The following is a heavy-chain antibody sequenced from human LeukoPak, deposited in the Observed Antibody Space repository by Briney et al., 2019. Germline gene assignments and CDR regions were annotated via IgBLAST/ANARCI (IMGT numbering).Heavy chain of an antibody. CDR2: ISAYNGNT. CDR1: GYTFTAYY. D-gene: IGHD6-19*01. V-gene: IGHV1-18*04. CDR3: ARDIAEQWLVRKYYFDY. J-gene: IGHJ4*02. Sequence: LRASVKVSCKASGYTFTAYYMHWVRQAPGQGLEWMGWISAYNGNTNYAQKLQGRVTMTTDTSTSTAYMELRSLRSDDTAVYYCARDIAEQWLVRKYYFDYWGQGTLVTVSS.